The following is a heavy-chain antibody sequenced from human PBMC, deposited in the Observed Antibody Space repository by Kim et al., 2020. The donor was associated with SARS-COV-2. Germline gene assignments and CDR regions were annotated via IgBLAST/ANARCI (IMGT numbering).Heavy chain of an antibody. D-gene: IGHD6-13*01. Sequence: YNPDSVEGRLTISRDNSQNTMHLQRNSLRAEDTAVDYCAKLRSSSWTPDYWGQGTLVTVSS. V-gene: IGHV3-23*01. CDR3: AKLRSSSWTPDY. J-gene: IGHJ4*02.